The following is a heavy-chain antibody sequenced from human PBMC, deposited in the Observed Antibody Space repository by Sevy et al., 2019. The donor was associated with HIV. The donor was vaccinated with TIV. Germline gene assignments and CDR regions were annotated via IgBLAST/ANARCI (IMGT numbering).Heavy chain of an antibody. V-gene: IGHV3-30*02. J-gene: IGHJ2*01. D-gene: IGHD2-15*01. Sequence: GGSLRLSCAASGFTFSRYGMHWVRQSPGKGLEWVAFIRYEGSNKYFADSVKGRFTISRDNSDNTVFLQMNSLRAEDSAVYYCASGLAFWYFDVWGRGTLVTVSS. CDR2: IRYEGSNK. CDR3: ASGLAFWYFDV. CDR1: GFTFSRYG.